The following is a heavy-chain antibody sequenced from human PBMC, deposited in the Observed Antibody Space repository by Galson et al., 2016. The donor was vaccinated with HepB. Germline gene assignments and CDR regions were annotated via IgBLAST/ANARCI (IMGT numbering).Heavy chain of an antibody. J-gene: IGHJ4*02. V-gene: IGHV4-34*01. Sequence: SETLSLTCAVSGGSFSVYFWTWIRQPPGKGLEWIGEINHSGRTNYNPSLKSRVTILVDTSKKEFSLKLNSVTAADTAVYYCARGRSSWNPFDYWGRGTLVTISS. CDR2: INHSGRT. D-gene: IGHD6-13*01. CDR1: GGSFSVYF. CDR3: ARGRSSWNPFDY.